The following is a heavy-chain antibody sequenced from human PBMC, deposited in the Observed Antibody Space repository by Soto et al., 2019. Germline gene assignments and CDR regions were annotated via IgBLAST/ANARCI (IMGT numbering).Heavy chain of an antibody. CDR3: ARDGAGIAVASGENYYYYRMDV. CDR2: IYSGGST. D-gene: IGHD6-19*01. V-gene: IGHV3-53*01. J-gene: IGHJ6*02. CDR1: GFTVSSNY. Sequence: GGSLRLSCAASGFTVSSNYMSWVRQAPGKXLEWVSGIYSGGSTYYADSVKGRFTISGDNPKNTLYLQMNSLRAEDTAVYYCARDGAGIAVASGENYYYYRMDVWGQGTTVTVSS.